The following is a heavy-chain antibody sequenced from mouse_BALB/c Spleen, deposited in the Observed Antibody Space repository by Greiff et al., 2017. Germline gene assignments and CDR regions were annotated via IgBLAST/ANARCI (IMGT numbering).Heavy chain of an antibody. J-gene: IGHJ2*01. V-gene: IGHV14-3*02. CDR2: IDPANGNT. Sequence: VQLQQSGAELVKPGASVKLSCTASGFNMKDTYMHWVKQRPEQGLEWIGRIDPANGNTKYDPKFQGKATITADTSSNTAYLQLSSLTSEDTAVYYCASRLRTYFDYWGQGTTLTVSS. D-gene: IGHD2-2*01. CDR3: ASRLRTYFDY. CDR1: GFNMKDTY.